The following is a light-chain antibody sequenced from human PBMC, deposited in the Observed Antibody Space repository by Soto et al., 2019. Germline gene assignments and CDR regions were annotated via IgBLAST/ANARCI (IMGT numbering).Light chain of an antibody. Sequence: QSVLTQPPSASGTPGQRVTISCSGGSSNIGSNNVYWYQHHPDKAPKLMISEVSNRPSGVSDRFSGSKSGNTASLTISGLQSEDEADYYCAPLTTTNFVFGTGTKVTVL. V-gene: IGLV1-44*01. CDR2: EVS. CDR3: APLTTTNFV. CDR1: SSNIGSNN. J-gene: IGLJ1*01.